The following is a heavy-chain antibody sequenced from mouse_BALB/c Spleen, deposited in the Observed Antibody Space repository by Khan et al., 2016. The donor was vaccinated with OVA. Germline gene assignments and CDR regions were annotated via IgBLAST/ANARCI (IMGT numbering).Heavy chain of an antibody. D-gene: IGHD1-2*01. CDR1: GYTFTDYY. J-gene: IGHJ3*01. CDR2: ISPGSGDT. Sequence: QVQLQQSGAELARPGASVKLSCKASGYTFTDYYINWVKQRTGQGLEWIGEISPGSGDTYYNETFKGKATLTADKSSSTVYMKRSSRTDEASAVYFWARRNYFGYTFAYWGQGTLVTVSA. CDR3: ARRNYFGYTFAY. V-gene: IGHV1-77*01.